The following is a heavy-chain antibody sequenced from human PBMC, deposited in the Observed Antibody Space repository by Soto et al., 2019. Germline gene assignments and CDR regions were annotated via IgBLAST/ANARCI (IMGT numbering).Heavy chain of an antibody. CDR1: GYSLTELS. CDR2: YDLEKGET. J-gene: IGHJ6*02. Sequence: ASVKVSCKVSGYSLTELSIHWVRQAPGEGLEWMGGYDLEKGETIYAQKFQGRVTMTEDSPADTPYMQLRSLRSEDTAVYYCARTIVGATSHYYYGMDVWGQGTTVTVSS. CDR3: ARTIVGATSHYYYGMDV. V-gene: IGHV1-24*01. D-gene: IGHD1-26*01.